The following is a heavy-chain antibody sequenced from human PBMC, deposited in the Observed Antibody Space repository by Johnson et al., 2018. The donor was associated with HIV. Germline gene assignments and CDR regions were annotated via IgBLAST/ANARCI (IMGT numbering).Heavy chain of an antibody. CDR1: GFTFSTYA. CDR3: AREGKYLAGAEDAFDI. Sequence: QMLLVESGGGVVQPGRSLRLSCAASGFTFSTYAIHWVRQAPGKGLEWLALFSYDGINKYYADSVKCRFTISRDNSKNTLYLQMNSLRAEDTAVYYCAREGKYLAGAEDAFDIWGQGTMVTVSS. D-gene: IGHD2/OR15-2a*01. V-gene: IGHV3-30-3*01. J-gene: IGHJ3*02. CDR2: FSYDGINK.